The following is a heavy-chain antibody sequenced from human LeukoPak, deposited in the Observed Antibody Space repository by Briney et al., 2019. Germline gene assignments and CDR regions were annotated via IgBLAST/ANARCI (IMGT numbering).Heavy chain of an antibody. D-gene: IGHD3-16*02. CDR1: GGSISSSSYY. J-gene: IGHJ4*02. V-gene: IGHV4-39*01. CDR2: IYYSGST. CDR3: ASTNYDYVWGSYRSDY. Sequence: SETLSLTCTVSGGSISSSSYYWGWIRQPPGKGLEWIGSIYYSGSTYYNPSLKSRVTISVDTSKNQFSLKLSSVTAADTAVYYCASTNYDYVWGSYRSDYWGRGTLVTVSS.